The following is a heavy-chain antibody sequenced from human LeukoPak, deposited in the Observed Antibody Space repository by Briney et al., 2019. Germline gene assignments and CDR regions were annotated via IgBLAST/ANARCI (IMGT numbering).Heavy chain of an antibody. D-gene: IGHD2-2*02. CDR1: GGTYSSYT. Sequence: SVKVSCKSSGGTYSSYTISWVRQAPGQGLEWMGRIIPILGIANYAQKFQGRVTITADKSTSTAYMELSSLRSEDTAVYYCATALGYCSSTSCYTAFDIWGQGTMVTVSS. CDR3: ATALGYCSSTSCYTAFDI. J-gene: IGHJ3*02. CDR2: IIPILGIA. V-gene: IGHV1-69*02.